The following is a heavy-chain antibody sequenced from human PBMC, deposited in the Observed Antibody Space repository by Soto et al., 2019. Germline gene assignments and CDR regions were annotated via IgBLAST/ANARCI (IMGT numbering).Heavy chain of an antibody. V-gene: IGHV4-39*02. CDR1: GGSISSTNYY. Sequence: QLQLQESGPGLVKPSETLSLTCTVSGGSISSTNYYWGWVRQPPGKGLEWIGNIDYSGSAYYSPSLKSRVTISLDTSKNHFSLRLSSVTAADTAVYYCARRDSGRPLDVWGQGTMVTVSS. D-gene: IGHD3-10*01. CDR2: IDYSGSA. CDR3: ARRDSGRPLDV. J-gene: IGHJ3*01.